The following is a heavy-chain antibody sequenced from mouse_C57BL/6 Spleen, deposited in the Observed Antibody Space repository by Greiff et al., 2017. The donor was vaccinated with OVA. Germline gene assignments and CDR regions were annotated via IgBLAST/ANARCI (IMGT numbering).Heavy chain of an antibody. J-gene: IGHJ1*03. V-gene: IGHV5-17*01. Sequence: EVHLVESGGGLVKPGGSLKLSCAASGFTFSDYGMHWVRQAPEKGLEWVAYISSGSSTIYYADTVKGRFTISRDNAKHTLFLQMSSLRSEDTAMYYCARAYYGSSYGYFDVWGTGTTVTVSS. D-gene: IGHD1-1*01. CDR3: ARAYYGSSYGYFDV. CDR2: ISSGSSTI. CDR1: GFTFSDYG.